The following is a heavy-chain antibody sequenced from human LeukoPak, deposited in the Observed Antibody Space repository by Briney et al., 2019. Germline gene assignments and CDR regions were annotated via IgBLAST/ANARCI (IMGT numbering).Heavy chain of an antibody. V-gene: IGHV1-58*01. D-gene: IGHD3-22*01. Sequence: ASVKVSCKASGFTFTSSAVQWVRQARGQRLEWIGWIVVGSGNTNYAQKFQERVTVTRDMSTSTAYMELSSLRSEDTAVYYCAADSKYYYDSSGYGFDYGGQGTLVTVSS. J-gene: IGHJ4*02. CDR3: AADSKYYYDSSGYGFDY. CDR1: GFTFTSSA. CDR2: IVVGSGNT.